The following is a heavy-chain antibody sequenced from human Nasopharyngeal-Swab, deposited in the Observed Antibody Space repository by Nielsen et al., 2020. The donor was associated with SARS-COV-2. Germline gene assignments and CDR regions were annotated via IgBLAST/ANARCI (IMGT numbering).Heavy chain of an antibody. CDR2: IYYSGST. J-gene: IGHJ4*02. CDR1: GGSISSYY. Sequence: SETLSLTCTVSGGSISSYYWSWIRQPPGKGLEWIGYIYYSGSTNYNPSLKSRVTISVGTSKNQFSLKLSSVTAADTAVYYCARASDYGGNYEPFDYWGQGTLVTVSS. D-gene: IGHD4-23*01. CDR3: ARASDYGGNYEPFDY. V-gene: IGHV4-59*01.